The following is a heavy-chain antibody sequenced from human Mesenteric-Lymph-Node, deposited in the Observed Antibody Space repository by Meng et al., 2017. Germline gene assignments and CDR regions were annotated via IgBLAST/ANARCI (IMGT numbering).Heavy chain of an antibody. CDR1: GYSFTSYW. D-gene: IGHD3-22*01. J-gene: IGHJ3*02. CDR3: GRQRTYYDSNGYHYADAFDI. CDR2: IYPGDSDT. Sequence: GESLKISCKGSGYSFTSYWIGWVRQMPGKGLEWMGIIYPGDSDTKYSPSFQGQVTISVDKSINTAYVQWRTLKASDTAMYFCGRQRTYYDSNGYHYADAFDIWGQGTMVTVSS. V-gene: IGHV5-51*01.